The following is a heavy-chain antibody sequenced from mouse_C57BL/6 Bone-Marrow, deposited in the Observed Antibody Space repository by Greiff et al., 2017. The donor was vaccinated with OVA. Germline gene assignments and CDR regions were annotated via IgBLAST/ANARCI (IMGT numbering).Heavy chain of an antibody. Sequence: QVTLQESGAELVRPGTSVKVSCKASGYAFTSYLIEWVKQRPGQGLEWIGVINPGSGGTNYNEKFKGKATLTADKSSSTAYMQLSSLTSEDSAVYFCACYDGYYAMDYWGQGTSDTVSS. J-gene: IGHJ4*01. D-gene: IGHD2-3*01. V-gene: IGHV1-54*01. CDR1: GYAFTSYL. CDR3: ACYDGYYAMDY. CDR2: INPGSGGT.